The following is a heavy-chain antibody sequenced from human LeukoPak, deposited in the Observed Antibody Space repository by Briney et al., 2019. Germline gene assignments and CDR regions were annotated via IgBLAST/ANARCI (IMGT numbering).Heavy chain of an antibody. V-gene: IGHV3-49*03. CDR3: TRNTVPVHFDY. Sequence: GGSLRLSCSASGFTFDDYAVSWFRQAPGKGLEWVGFIRSKAFGGTPEYAASVRGRFTISRDVSKSIAYLQINTLKTEDTAVYYCTRNTVPVHFDYWSQGPLVTVSS. D-gene: IGHD4-17*01. CDR2: IRSKAFGGTP. J-gene: IGHJ4*02. CDR1: GFTFDDYA.